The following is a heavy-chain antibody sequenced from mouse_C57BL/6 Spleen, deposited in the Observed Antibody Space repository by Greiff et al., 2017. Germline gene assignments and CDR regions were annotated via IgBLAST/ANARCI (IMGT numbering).Heavy chain of an antibody. V-gene: IGHV1-54*01. Sequence: QVQLQQSGAELVRPGTSVKVSCKASGYAFTNYLIEWVKQRPGQGLEWIGVINPGNGGTNYNEKFKGKATLTADKSSSTAYMQRSSLTSEDSAVYFCARGGYGNLYAMDYWGQGTSVTVSS. D-gene: IGHD2-10*02. J-gene: IGHJ4*01. CDR3: ARGGYGNLYAMDY. CDR2: INPGNGGT. CDR1: GYAFTNYL.